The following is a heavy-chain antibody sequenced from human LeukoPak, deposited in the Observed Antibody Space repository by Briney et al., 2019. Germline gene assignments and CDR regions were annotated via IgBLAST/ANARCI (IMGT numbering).Heavy chain of an antibody. J-gene: IGHJ3*02. Sequence: ASGKVSCKASGYTFTGYYMHWVRQAPGQGLEWMGWINPNSGGTNYAQKFQGRVTMTRDTSISTAYMELSRLRYDDTAVYYCARSRWFGPRDAFDIWGQGTMVTVSS. CDR2: INPNSGGT. CDR1: GYTFTGYY. D-gene: IGHD3-10*01. V-gene: IGHV1-2*02. CDR3: ARSRWFGPRDAFDI.